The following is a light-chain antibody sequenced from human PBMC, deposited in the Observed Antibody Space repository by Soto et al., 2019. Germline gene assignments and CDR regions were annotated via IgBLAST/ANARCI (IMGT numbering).Light chain of an antibody. CDR1: QSVSNY. Sequence: EIVLTQSPATLSLSPGERATLSCRASQSVSNYLAWYQQKPGQAPRLLIYEAPNRATGIPARFSGSGSGTDFTLTISSLEPEDFALYYCQHRSNFGPGTKVDIK. J-gene: IGKJ3*01. CDR3: QHRSN. CDR2: EAP. V-gene: IGKV3-11*01.